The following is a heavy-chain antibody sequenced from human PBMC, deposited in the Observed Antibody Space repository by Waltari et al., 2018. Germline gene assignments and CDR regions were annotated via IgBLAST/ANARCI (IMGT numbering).Heavy chain of an antibody. Sequence: QVQLVESGGGVVQPGRSLRLSCAASGFTFSSYGMPWVRQAPGKGLEWVAVIAYDGSNKYYADSVKGRFTISRDNSKNTLYLQMNSLRAEDTAVYYCAKGYSSSSEAPDYWGQGTLVTVSS. D-gene: IGHD6-6*01. J-gene: IGHJ4*02. CDR2: IAYDGSNK. CDR1: GFTFSSYG. CDR3: AKGYSSSSEAPDY. V-gene: IGHV3-30*18.